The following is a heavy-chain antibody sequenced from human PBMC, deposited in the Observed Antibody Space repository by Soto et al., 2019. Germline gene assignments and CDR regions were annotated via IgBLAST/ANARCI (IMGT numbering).Heavy chain of an antibody. CDR2: INPSGGST. CDR1: GYTFTSYY. V-gene: IGHV1-46*01. D-gene: IGHD3-22*01. Sequence: ASVKVSCKASGYTFTSYYMHWVRQAPGQGLEWMGIINPSGGSTSYAQKFQGRVTMTRDTSTSTVYMELSSLRSEDTAVYYCARIPRVYDSSGYLDYWGHGTLVTVSS. CDR3: ARIPRVYDSSGYLDY. J-gene: IGHJ4*01.